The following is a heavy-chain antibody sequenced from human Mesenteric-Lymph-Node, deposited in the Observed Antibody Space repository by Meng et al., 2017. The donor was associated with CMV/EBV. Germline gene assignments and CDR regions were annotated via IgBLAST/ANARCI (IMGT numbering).Heavy chain of an antibody. CDR3: ATDPLGCRSSTSCQTNGMDV. CDR2: IIPIFGTA. Sequence: SAMVFCKASAGTFSSYAISWVRQPPGQGLEWMGGIIPIFGTANYAQKFQGRVTITTDESTSTAYMELSSLRSEDTAVYYCATDPLGCRSSTSCQTNGMDVWGQGTTVTVSS. D-gene: IGHD2-2*01. CDR1: AGTFSSYA. V-gene: IGHV1-69*05. J-gene: IGHJ6*02.